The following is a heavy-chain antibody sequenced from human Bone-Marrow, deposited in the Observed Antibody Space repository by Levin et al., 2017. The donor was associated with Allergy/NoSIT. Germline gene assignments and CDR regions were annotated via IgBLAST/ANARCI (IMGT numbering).Heavy chain of an antibody. Sequence: PQASVKVSCKASGYTFTGYYMHWVRQAPGQGLEWMGWINPNSGGTNYAQKFQGRVTMTRDTSISTAYMELSRLRSDDTAVYYCARVPPAAGYAFDIWGQGTMVTVSS. CDR3: ARVPPAAGYAFDI. CDR1: GYTFTGYY. V-gene: IGHV1-2*02. J-gene: IGHJ3*02. D-gene: IGHD6-13*01. CDR2: INPNSGGT.